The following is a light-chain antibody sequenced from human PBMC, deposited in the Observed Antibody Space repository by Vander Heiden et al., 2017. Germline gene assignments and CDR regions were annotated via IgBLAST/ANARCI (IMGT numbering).Light chain of an antibody. V-gene: IGLV2-8*01. J-gene: IGLJ2*01. Sequence: HSALAPPPSASASPGLSVPIACTGTSSDVGGYNYVSWYQQHPGKAPRLMIYEVSKRPSGVPDRFSGSKSGNTASLTVSGLQAEDEADYYCSSYAGSNNYVVFGGGTKLTVL. CDR2: EVS. CDR3: SSYAGSNNYVV. CDR1: SSDVGGYNY.